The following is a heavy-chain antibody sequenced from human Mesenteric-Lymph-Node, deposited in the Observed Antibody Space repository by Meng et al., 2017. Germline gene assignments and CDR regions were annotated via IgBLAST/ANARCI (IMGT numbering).Heavy chain of an antibody. CDR1: GFTFTSSA. CDR3: AAGARGYSYGYSGS. V-gene: IGHV1-58*01. J-gene: IGHJ5*02. Sequence: SAKVSCKASGFTFTSSAVQWVRQARGQRLEWIGWIVVGRGNTNYAQKFQERVTITRDMSTSTAYMELSSLRSEDTAVYYCAAGARGYSYGYSGSWGQGTLVTVSS. D-gene: IGHD5-18*01. CDR2: IVVGRGNT.